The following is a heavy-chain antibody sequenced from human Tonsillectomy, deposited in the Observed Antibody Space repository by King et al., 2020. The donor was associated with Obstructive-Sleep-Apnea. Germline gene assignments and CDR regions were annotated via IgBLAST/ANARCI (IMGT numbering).Heavy chain of an antibody. J-gene: IGHJ4*02. CDR2: ISWNSGSI. Sequence: EVQLVESGGGLVQPGRSRRLSCAASAFTFDDYAMHWVRQAPGKGLEWVSGISWNSGSIGYADSVKGRFTISSDNAKNSLYLQMNSLRAEDTALYYCAKDSSGYSPFYYFDYWSQGTLVTVSS. V-gene: IGHV3-9*01. CDR1: AFTFDDYA. CDR3: AKDSSGYSPFYYFDY. D-gene: IGHD3-22*01.